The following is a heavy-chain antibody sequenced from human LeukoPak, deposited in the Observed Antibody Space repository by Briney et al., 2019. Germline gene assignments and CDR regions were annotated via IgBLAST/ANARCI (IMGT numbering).Heavy chain of an antibody. D-gene: IGHD6-13*01. CDR2: VYTSGST. J-gene: IGHJ5*02. V-gene: IGHV4-4*09. CDR3: ARRGIAAAGKTSEP. CDR1: GGSISSYY. Sequence: SETLSLTCTVSGGSISSYYWRWIRQPPGKGLEWIGYVYTSGSTNYNPSLKSRVTISVDTSKNQFSLKLSSVTAADTAVYYCARRGIAAAGKTSEPWGQGTLDTVSS.